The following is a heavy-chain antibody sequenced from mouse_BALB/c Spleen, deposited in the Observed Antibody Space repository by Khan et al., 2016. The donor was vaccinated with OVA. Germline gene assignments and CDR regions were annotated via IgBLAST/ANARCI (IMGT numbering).Heavy chain of an antibody. CDR3: ARGNYYGYYFDY. V-gene: IGHV3-2*02. Sequence: EVQLVESGPGLVKPSQSLSLTCTVTGYSITSGYAWNWIRQFPGNKLEWMGYISYSGVTRYTPSLKSRISITRDTSKNQFFLQLNSVITEDTATSYCARGNYYGYYFDYWGQGTTLTVSS. J-gene: IGHJ2*01. D-gene: IGHD1-1*01. CDR1: GYSITSGYA. CDR2: ISYSGVT.